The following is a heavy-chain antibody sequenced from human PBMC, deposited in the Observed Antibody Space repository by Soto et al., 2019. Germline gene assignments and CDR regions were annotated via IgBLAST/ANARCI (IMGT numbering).Heavy chain of an antibody. CDR3: ASSRLTDRVRGIIDY. V-gene: IGHV4-39*01. D-gene: IGHD3-10*01. CDR1: GGSISSSSYY. CDR2: IYYSGST. Sequence: SETLSLTCTVSGGSISSSSYYWGWIRQPPGKGLEWIGSIYYSGSTYYNPSLKSRVTISVDTSKNQFSLKLSSVTAADTAVYYCASSRLTDRVRGIIDYWVLGNLVT. J-gene: IGHJ4*02.